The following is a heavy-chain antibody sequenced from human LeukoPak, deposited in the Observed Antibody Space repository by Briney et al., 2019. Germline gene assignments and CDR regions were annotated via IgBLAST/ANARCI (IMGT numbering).Heavy chain of an antibody. J-gene: IGHJ4*02. CDR3: VRDPPTAKKLFDY. Sequence: GVSLRLSCAASGFTFSNYWMHWVRQAPGKGLVWVSRINKDGSSTDHADSVKGRFTISRDNAKNTVYLQMNSLRAEDTAVYYCVRDPPTAKKLFDYWGQGTLVTVSS. CDR1: GFTFSNYW. D-gene: IGHD5-18*01. CDR2: INKDGSST. V-gene: IGHV3-74*01.